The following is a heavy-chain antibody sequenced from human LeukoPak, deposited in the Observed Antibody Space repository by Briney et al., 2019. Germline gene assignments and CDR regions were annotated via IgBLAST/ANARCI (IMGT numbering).Heavy chain of an antibody. CDR3: ATLPYYYDSSGSYYFDY. CDR1: GFTFTNYW. CDR2: IKQDRSEK. J-gene: IGHJ4*02. Sequence: GGSLRLSCAASGFTFTNYWMSWVRQAPGKGLELVANIKQDRSEKYYVDSVKGRFTISRDNAKNSLYLQMNSLRAEDTAVYYCATLPYYYDSSGSYYFDYWGQGTLVTVSS. V-gene: IGHV3-7*01. D-gene: IGHD3-22*01.